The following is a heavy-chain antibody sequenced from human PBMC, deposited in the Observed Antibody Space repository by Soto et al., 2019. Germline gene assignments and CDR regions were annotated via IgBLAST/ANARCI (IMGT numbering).Heavy chain of an antibody. CDR1: GFTFSSYA. CDR3: AKDLGYCSSTSCPPQGWFDP. V-gene: IGHV3-23*01. Sequence: GGSLRLSCAASGFTFSSYAMSWVRQAPGKGLEWVPAISGSGGSTYYADSVKGRFTISRDNSKNTLYLQMNSLRAEDTAVYYCAKDLGYCSSTSCPPQGWFDPWGQGTLVTVSS. J-gene: IGHJ5*02. D-gene: IGHD2-2*01. CDR2: ISGSGGST.